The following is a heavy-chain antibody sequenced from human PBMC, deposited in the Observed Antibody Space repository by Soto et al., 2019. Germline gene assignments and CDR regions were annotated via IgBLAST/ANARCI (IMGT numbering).Heavy chain of an antibody. V-gene: IGHV1-2*04. CDR1: GYTFTGYY. J-gene: IGHJ6*01. CDR2: INPNSGGT. Sequence: GASVKVSCKASGYTFTGYYMHWVRQAPGQGLEWMGWINPNSGGTNYAQKFQGWVTMTRDTSISTAYMELSRLRSDDTAVYYCARDAKIRFLKWSPTGYGMDVWGQGTTVNVSS. CDR3: ARDAKIRFLKWSPTGYGMDV. D-gene: IGHD3-3*01.